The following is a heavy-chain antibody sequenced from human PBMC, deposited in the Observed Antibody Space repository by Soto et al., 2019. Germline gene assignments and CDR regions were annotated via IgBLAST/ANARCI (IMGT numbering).Heavy chain of an antibody. CDR2: ISGSGGST. CDR1: GFTFSSYA. CDR3: AKDRNVVSGATNFDY. J-gene: IGHJ4*02. V-gene: IGHV3-23*01. Sequence: GGSLSLSCAASGFTFSSYAMSWVRQAPGKGLEWVSAISGSGGSTYYADSVKGRFTISRDNSKNTLYLQMNSLRAEDTAVYYCAKDRNVVSGATNFDYWGQGTLVTVSS. D-gene: IGHD1-26*01.